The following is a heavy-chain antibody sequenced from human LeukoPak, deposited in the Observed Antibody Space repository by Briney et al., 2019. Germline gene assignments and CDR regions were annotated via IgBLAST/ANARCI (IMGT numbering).Heavy chain of an antibody. CDR2: ISYDGSNK. J-gene: IGHJ4*02. CDR1: GFTFSGYA. D-gene: IGHD3-10*01. V-gene: IGHV3-30*04. CDR3: AKDRLEFYGSARYYFDS. Sequence: GRSLRLSCAASGFTFSGYAMHWVRQAPGKGLEWVAVISYDGSNKYYADSVKGRFTISRDSSKDTLYLQMNSLRTEDTAVYFCAKDRLEFYGSARYYFDSWGQGSLVTVSS.